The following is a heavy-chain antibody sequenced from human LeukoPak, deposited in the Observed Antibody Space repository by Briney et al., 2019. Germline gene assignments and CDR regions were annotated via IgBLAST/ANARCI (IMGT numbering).Heavy chain of an antibody. J-gene: IGHJ4*02. CDR1: GFTFSSYA. Sequence: PGGSLRLSCAASGFTFSSYAMHWVRQAPGKGLEWVAVISYDGSNKYYADSVKGRFTISRDNSKNTLCLQINSLRAEDTVVYYCARDHCSSTSCYPAPLIDYWGQGTLVTVSS. V-gene: IGHV3-30-3*01. CDR3: ARDHCSSTSCYPAPLIDY. D-gene: IGHD2-2*01. CDR2: ISYDGSNK.